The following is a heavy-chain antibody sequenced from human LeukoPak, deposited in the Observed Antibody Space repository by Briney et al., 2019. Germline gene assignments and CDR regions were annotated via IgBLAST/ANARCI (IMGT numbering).Heavy chain of an antibody. CDR1: GGSISSSSYY. V-gene: IGHV4-39*01. D-gene: IGHD4-23*01. Sequence: PSETLSLTCTVSGGSISSSSYYWGWIRQPPGKGLEWIGSVYYSGSTYYNPSLKSRVTISVDTSKNQFSLKLSSVTAADTAVYYCASDGGNLYYFDYWGQGTLDTVSS. CDR3: ASDGGNLYYFDY. J-gene: IGHJ4*02. CDR2: VYYSGST.